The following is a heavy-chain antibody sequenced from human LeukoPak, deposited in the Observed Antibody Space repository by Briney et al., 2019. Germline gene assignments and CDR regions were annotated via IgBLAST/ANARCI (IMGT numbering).Heavy chain of an antibody. CDR1: GYTFTKYA. CDR2: INTNTGNP. CDR3: ARDQGIVQAVILTVFSGLSPHYYYMDV. V-gene: IGHV7-4-1*02. J-gene: IGHJ6*03. D-gene: IGHD3-9*01. Sequence: GASVKVSCKAFGYTFTKYAMNWVRQAPGQGLEWMTWINTNTGNPTYAQGFTGRFVFSLDTSVSTAYLQISSLKAEDTAVYYCARDQGIVQAVILTVFSGLSPHYYYMDVWGKGTTVTVSS.